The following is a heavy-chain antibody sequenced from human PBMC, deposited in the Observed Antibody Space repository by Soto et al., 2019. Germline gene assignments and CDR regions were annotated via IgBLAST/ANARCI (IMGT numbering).Heavy chain of an antibody. CDR2: ISYDGSNK. CDR1: GFTFSSYA. V-gene: IGHV3-30-3*01. CDR3: ARAPSPSWIQLWLGESGGNFDY. J-gene: IGHJ4*02. D-gene: IGHD5-18*01. Sequence: QVQLVESGGGVVQPGRSLRLSCAASGFTFSSYAMHWVRQAPGKGLEWVAVISYDGSNKYYADSVKGRFTISRDNSKNKLYLQMNSLRAEDTAGYYCARAPSPSWIQLWLGESGGNFDYGGQGTLVTVSS.